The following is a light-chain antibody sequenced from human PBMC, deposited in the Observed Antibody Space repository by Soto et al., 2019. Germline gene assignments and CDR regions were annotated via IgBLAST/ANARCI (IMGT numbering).Light chain of an antibody. CDR3: QTWGSGTVV. CDR2: LHSDGSH. V-gene: IGLV4-69*02. J-gene: IGLJ2*01. CDR1: SGHSSYA. Sequence: QPVLTQSPSASASLGASVKLTCTLSSGHSSYAIAWHQQQPEKGPRYLMKLHSDGSHSKGDGIPDRFSGSSSGAERYLTISNLQSEDEADYYCQTWGSGTVVFGGGTKVTVL.